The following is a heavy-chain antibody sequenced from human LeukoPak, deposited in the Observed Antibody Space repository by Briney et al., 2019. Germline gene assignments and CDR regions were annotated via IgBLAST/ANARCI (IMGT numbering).Heavy chain of an antibody. CDR1: EYTIISFY. V-gene: IGHV1-46*01. CDR3: ARGHGDYEYFQH. D-gene: IGHD4-17*01. Sequence: HGASVKVSCKASEYTIISFYMHWVRQAPGQGLEWMGVINPSGGSTSYAQKFQGRVTMTRDTSTSTVHMELSSLRSEDTAVYYCARGHGDYEYFQHWGQGTLVTVSS. CDR2: INPSGGST. J-gene: IGHJ1*01.